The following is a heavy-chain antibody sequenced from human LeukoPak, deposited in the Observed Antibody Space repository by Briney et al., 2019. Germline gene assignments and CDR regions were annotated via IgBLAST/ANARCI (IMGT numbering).Heavy chain of an antibody. Sequence: GESLKISCTGSGYRFTTYLIAWVRPMPGKGLEWLGIIYPGDSDTRYSPSYQGQVTISADKSISTTYLQWSSLKASDTAMYYCARHGGSTGGSSYYYYMDVWGKGTTVTVSS. CDR3: ARHGGSTGGSSYYYYMDV. CDR1: GYRFTTYL. D-gene: IGHD6-6*01. J-gene: IGHJ6*03. V-gene: IGHV5-51*01. CDR2: IYPGDSDT.